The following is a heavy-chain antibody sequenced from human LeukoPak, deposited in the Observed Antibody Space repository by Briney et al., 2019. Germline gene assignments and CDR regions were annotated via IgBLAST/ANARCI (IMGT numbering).Heavy chain of an antibody. CDR3: ARDSRRTGEEALDY. Sequence: GGSLRLSCAASGFTFSNYGMHWVRQAPGKGLEWVAVISFDGSNGYYADSVKGRFTISRDNSKNTLYLQMNSLRAEDTAVYYCARDSRRTGEEALDYWGQGTLVPVSS. V-gene: IGHV3-30*03. CDR2: ISFDGSNG. D-gene: IGHD4-17*01. J-gene: IGHJ4*02. CDR1: GFTFSNYG.